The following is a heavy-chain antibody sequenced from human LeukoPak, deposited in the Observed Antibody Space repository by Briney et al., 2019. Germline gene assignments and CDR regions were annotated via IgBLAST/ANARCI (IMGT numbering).Heavy chain of an antibody. CDR3: ARAETEYYYGSGSYKY. J-gene: IGHJ4*02. V-gene: IGHV3-21*01. Sequence: SGGSLRLSCAASGFTFSSYSMNWVRQAPGKGLEWVSSIIRSSSYIYSADSVKGRFTISRDNAKNSLYLQMNSLRAEDTAVYYCARAETEYYYGSGSYKYWGQGTLVTVSS. CDR2: IIRSSSYI. CDR1: GFTFSSYS. D-gene: IGHD3-10*01.